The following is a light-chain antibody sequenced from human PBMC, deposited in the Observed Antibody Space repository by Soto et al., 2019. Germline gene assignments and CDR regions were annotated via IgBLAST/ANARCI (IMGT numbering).Light chain of an antibody. CDR2: GAS. J-gene: IGKJ4*01. CDR1: QSVSSN. Sequence: EIVMTQSPATLSVSPGERATLSCRASQSVSSNLAWYQQKPGQAPRLLIYGASTRATGIPARFIGSGSETEFTLTISSLQSEDFAVYYCQQYNNWPPLTFGGGTKVEIK. CDR3: QQYNNWPPLT. V-gene: IGKV3-15*01.